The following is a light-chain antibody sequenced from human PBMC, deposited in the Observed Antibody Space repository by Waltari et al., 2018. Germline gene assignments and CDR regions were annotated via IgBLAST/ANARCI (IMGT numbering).Light chain of an antibody. CDR2: EAS. Sequence: DIQMTQYPSTLSASIGDRVTIPCRASQNINKWLAWYQQKPGKAPKLLISEASNLESGVPSMFSGSGSGTEFSLTISSLQPDDFATYYCLQYDTYYTFGQGTKL. CDR1: QNINKW. V-gene: IGKV1-5*03. J-gene: IGKJ2*01. CDR3: LQYDTYYT.